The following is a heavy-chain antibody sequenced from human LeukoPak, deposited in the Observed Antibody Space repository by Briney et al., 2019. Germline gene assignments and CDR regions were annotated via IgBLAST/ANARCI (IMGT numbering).Heavy chain of an antibody. D-gene: IGHD2-15*01. CDR1: GGSISSYY. CDR2: IYTSGST. Sequence: SETLSLTCTVSGGSISSYYWSWIRQPAGKGLEWIGRIYTSGSTNYNPPLKSRVTMSVDTSKNQFSLKLSSVTAADTAVYYCARDSGYCSGGSCYSHSNWFDPWGQGTLVTVSS. CDR3: ARDSGYCSGGSCYSHSNWFDP. J-gene: IGHJ5*02. V-gene: IGHV4-4*07.